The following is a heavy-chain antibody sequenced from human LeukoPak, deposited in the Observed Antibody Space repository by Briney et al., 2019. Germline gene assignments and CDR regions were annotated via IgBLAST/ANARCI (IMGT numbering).Heavy chain of an antibody. CDR2: ISYDGSNK. V-gene: IGHV3-30*18. Sequence: PGGSLRLSCAASGFTFSSYDMHWVRQAPGKGLEWVAVISYDGSNKYYADSVKGRFTISRDNSKNTLYLQMNSLRAEDTAIYYCAKDGLGGFGDYMDVWGKGTTVTISS. J-gene: IGHJ6*03. CDR1: GFTFSSYD. CDR3: AKDGLGGFGDYMDV. D-gene: IGHD3-10*01.